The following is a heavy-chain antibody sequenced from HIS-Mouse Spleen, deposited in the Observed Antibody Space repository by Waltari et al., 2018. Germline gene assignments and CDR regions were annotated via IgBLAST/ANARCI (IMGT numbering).Heavy chain of an antibody. CDR3: AREIPYSSSWYDWYFDL. J-gene: IGHJ2*01. V-gene: IGHV4-39*07. CDR2: IYYSGST. Sequence: QLQLPESGPGLVKPSETLSLTCTVSGGSISSSSYYWGWIRQPPGKGLEWIGGIYYSGSTCYNPSLKSRVTISVDTSKNQFSLKLSSVTAADTAVYYCAREIPYSSSWYDWYFDLWGRGTLVTVSS. D-gene: IGHD6-13*01. CDR1: GGSISSSSYY.